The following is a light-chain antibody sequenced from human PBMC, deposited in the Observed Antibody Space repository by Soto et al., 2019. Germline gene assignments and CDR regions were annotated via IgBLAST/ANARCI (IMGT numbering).Light chain of an antibody. CDR1: QSVSTF. CDR2: KAS. Sequence: DIQMTQSPSTLSASVGDRVTITCWASQSVSTFLAWYQQKPGKAPKLLIYKASTLESEVPSRFSGSGSGTEFTLTISGLQPDDFATYYCQKYHTYPYTFGQGTKLEVK. V-gene: IGKV1-5*03. J-gene: IGKJ2*01. CDR3: QKYHTYPYT.